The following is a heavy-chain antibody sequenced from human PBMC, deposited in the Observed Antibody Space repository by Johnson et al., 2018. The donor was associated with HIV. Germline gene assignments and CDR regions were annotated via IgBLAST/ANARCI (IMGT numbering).Heavy chain of an antibody. Sequence: QVQLVESGGGVVQPGRSLRLSCAASGFTFSSYAMHWVRQAPGKGLEWVAVISYDGSNKYYADSVKGRFTISRDNAKNSLYLQMNSLRAEDTALYYCARDRKYSSGWKDAFDIWGQGTMVTVSS. V-gene: IGHV3-30*04. J-gene: IGHJ3*02. CDR2: ISYDGSNK. CDR1: GFTFSSYA. D-gene: IGHD6-19*01. CDR3: ARDRKYSSGWKDAFDI.